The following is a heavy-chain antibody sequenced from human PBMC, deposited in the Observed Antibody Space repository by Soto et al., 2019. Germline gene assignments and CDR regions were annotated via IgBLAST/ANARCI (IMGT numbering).Heavy chain of an antibody. Sequence: QVQLVESGGGVVQPGRSLRLSCAASGFTFSSYAMHWVRQAPGKGLEWVAVISYDGSNKYYADSVKGRFTISRDNSKNTLFLQMNSLRAEDTAVYSCVRVGRLHYFAYWGQGTLVTVSS. CDR1: GFTFSSYA. D-gene: IGHD4-17*01. V-gene: IGHV3-30-3*01. CDR3: VRVGRLHYFAY. J-gene: IGHJ4*02. CDR2: ISYDGSNK.